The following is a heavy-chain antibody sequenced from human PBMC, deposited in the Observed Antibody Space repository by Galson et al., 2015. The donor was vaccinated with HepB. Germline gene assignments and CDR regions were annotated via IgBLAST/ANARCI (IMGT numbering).Heavy chain of an antibody. V-gene: IGHV1-58*01. CDR1: GFTFTGSA. J-gene: IGHJ3*02. Sequence: SVKVSCKASGFTFTGSAVQWVRQARGQRLEWIGWIVVGTGNTNYAQKFRERVTITRDMSTTTSYMELSSLRSEGTAVYYCAASEGTVGAFDIWGQGTMVTVSS. D-gene: IGHD1-1*01. CDR3: AASEGTVGAFDI. CDR2: IVVGTGNT.